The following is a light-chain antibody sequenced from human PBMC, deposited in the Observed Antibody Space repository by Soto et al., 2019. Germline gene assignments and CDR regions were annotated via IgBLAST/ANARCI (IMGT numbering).Light chain of an antibody. CDR1: QSVSTNY. CDR3: QQYGSTPT. V-gene: IGKV3D-20*01. CDR2: DAS. Sequence: EIVLTQSPATLSLSAGERATLSCGASQSVSTNYVAWYQKKPGLAPRLLIYDASTMATAISGRFTGSGSGTDFTLTTSRVEPEDFAVYYCQQYGSTPTFGGGTKVEIK. J-gene: IGKJ4*01.